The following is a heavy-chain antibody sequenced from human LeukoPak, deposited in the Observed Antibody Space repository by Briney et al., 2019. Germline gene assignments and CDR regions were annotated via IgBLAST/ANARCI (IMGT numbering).Heavy chain of an antibody. J-gene: IGHJ4*02. V-gene: IGHV1-8*01. D-gene: IGHD6-13*01. Sequence: GASVKVSCKASGYTFTSYDIHWVRQATGQGLEWMGWMNPNSGNTGYAQKFQGRVTMTRNTSISTAYMELSSLRSEDTAVYYCARGGSSWYAENHFDYWGQGTLVTVSS. CDR1: GYTFTSYD. CDR2: MNPNSGNT. CDR3: ARGGSSWYAENHFDY.